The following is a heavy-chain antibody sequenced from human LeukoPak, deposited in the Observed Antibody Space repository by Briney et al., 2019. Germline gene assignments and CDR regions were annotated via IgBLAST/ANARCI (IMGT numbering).Heavy chain of an antibody. CDR1: GFTFSSYA. Sequence: PGGSLRLSCAASGFTFSSYAMMWVRQAPGKGLDWVSTISVSGGSPNYADSVKGRFTISRDNSKNTLFLQMNSLRAEDTALYYCEKGLREYDFWSGYATWGQGTLVTVSS. CDR2: ISVSGGSP. J-gene: IGHJ5*02. CDR3: EKGLREYDFWSGYAT. V-gene: IGHV3-23*01. D-gene: IGHD3-3*01.